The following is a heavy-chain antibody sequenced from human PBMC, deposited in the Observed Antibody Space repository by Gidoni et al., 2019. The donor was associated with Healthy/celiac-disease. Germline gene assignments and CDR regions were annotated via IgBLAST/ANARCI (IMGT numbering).Heavy chain of an antibody. CDR3: ARVGCSSTSCYTGLDAFDI. J-gene: IGHJ3*02. Sequence: QVQLQQWGAGLLKPSETLSLTCAVYGGSFSGYYWSWIRQPPGKGLEWIGEINHSGSTNYHPSLKSRVTISVDTSKNQFSLKLSSVTAADTAVYYCARVGCSSTSCYTGLDAFDIWGQGTMVTVSS. CDR1: GGSFSGYY. CDR2: INHSGST. V-gene: IGHV4-34*01. D-gene: IGHD2-2*02.